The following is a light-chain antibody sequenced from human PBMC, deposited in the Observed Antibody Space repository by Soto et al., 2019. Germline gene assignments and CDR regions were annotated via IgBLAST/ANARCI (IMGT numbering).Light chain of an antibody. V-gene: IGLV1-51*01. J-gene: IGLJ2*01. CDR3: GTWDSSLNAGV. CDR1: TANIGNNS. CDR2: DNN. Sequence: QSVLTQPPSVSAAPGQKGTISCSGSTANIGNNSVSWYQPLPGTAPKLLIYDNNKRPSGISDRFSGSKSGTSAALGISGLQTGDAADYYCGTWDSSLNAGVFGGGTKLTVL.